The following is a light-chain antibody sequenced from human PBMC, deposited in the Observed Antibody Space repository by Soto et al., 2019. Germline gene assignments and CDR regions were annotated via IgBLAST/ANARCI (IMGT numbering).Light chain of an antibody. J-gene: IGLJ1*01. CDR1: SSNIGSNA. CDR3: AAWDDSLMYFV. CDR2: SND. Sequence: QSVLTQPPSASGTPGQRVTISCSGSSSNIGSNAVSWYQQLSGTAPKLLISSNDQRPSGVPDRFSGSKSGASAFLAISGLQSEDEADYFCAAWDDSLMYFVFGTGTKVTVL. V-gene: IGLV1-44*01.